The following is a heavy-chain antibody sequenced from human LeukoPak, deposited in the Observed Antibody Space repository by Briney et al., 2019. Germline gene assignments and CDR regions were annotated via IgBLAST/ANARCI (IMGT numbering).Heavy chain of an antibody. D-gene: IGHD2-2*02. CDR2: INPSGGSA. V-gene: IGHV1-46*01. CDR1: GYTFTSYY. Sequence: ASVKVSCKASGYTFTSYYMHWVRQAPGQGLEWIGIINPSGGSASYAQKFQGRVTMTRDMSTSTVYMELSSLRSEDTAVYYCARAKGYTNWFDPWGQGTLVTVSS. CDR3: ARAKGYTNWFDP. J-gene: IGHJ5*02.